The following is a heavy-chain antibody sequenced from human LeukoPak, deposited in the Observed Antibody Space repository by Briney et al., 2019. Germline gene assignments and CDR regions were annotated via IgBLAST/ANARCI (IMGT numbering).Heavy chain of an antibody. Sequence: PAETLSLTCTVSGGPITTYQWSWIRQPPGKGLEWIGDIYYSGSANYNPSLKSRVIISMDTSKSQFSLKLSPVTAADTALYYCARVGADDSGNIIKYFFDYWGQGTLVTVSS. J-gene: IGHJ4*02. CDR2: IYYSGSA. CDR3: ARVGADDSGNIIKYFFDY. D-gene: IGHD4-23*01. CDR1: GGPITTYQ. V-gene: IGHV4-59*01.